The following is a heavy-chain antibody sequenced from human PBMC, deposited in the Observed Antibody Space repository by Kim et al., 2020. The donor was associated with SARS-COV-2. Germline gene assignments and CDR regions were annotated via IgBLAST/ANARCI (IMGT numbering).Heavy chain of an antibody. CDR2: IFYSGST. CDR1: GGSISSSSYY. Sequence: SETLSLTCTVSGGSISSSSYYWGWIRQPPGKGLEWIGSIFYSGSTYYNPSLESRVTISVDTSKNQFSLKLSSVTAADTAVYHCARSMVPPRPKIFDYWGQGTLVTVSS. V-gene: IGHV4-39*01. CDR3: ARSMVPPRPKIFDY. D-gene: IGHD3-10*01. J-gene: IGHJ4*02.